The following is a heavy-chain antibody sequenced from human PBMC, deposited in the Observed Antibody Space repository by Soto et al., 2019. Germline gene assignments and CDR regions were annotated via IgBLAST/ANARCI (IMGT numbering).Heavy chain of an antibody. CDR3: ARFVRSCSGTTCYTRADV. D-gene: IGHD2-2*02. V-gene: IGHV4-61*01. Sequence: SETLSLTCTVSGGSVSSDTHYWSWIRQPPGKRLEWIGIIYSSGSTNYNPSLTSRVTMSVDTSKNQFSLKLRSVIVADTAVYHCARFVRSCSGTTCYTRADVWGQGTTVTVSS. J-gene: IGHJ6*02. CDR1: GGSVSSDTHY. CDR2: IYSSGST.